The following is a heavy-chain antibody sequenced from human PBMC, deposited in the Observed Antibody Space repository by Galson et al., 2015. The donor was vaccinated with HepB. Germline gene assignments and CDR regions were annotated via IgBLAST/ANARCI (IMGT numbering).Heavy chain of an antibody. D-gene: IGHD4-17*01. Sequence: SLRLSCAASGFTFSDYYMSWIRQAPGKGLEWLSYISGSTIYTNYADSVKGRFTISRDNVKNSMYLQMNSLRAEDTAVYYCARVADSDYGDHAHFDSWGLGTLVTVSS. CDR2: ISGSTIYT. CDR1: GFTFSDYY. CDR3: ARVADSDYGDHAHFDS. J-gene: IGHJ4*02. V-gene: IGHV3-11*06.